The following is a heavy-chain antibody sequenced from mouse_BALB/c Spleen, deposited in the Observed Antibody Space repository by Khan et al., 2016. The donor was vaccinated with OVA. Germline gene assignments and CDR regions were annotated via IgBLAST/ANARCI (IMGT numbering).Heavy chain of an antibody. V-gene: IGHV2-6-4*01. CDR3: ARAYYRYDGYYAMDY. Sequence: QVQLKQSGPGLVAPSQSLSITCTVSGFSLSRYNIHWVRQPPGKGLEWLGVIWGGGGTDYYSTLKSRLSISKENSKSQVFLKMNSLQTDDTAMYYCARAYYRYDGYYAMDYWGQGTSVTVSS. J-gene: IGHJ4*01. CDR1: GFSLSRYN. D-gene: IGHD2-14*01. CDR2: IWGGGGT.